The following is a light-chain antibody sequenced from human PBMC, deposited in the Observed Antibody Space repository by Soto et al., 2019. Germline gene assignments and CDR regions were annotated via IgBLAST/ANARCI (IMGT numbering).Light chain of an antibody. J-gene: IGKJ1*01. CDR1: QDIRNT. CDR2: AAS. V-gene: IGKV1-6*01. CDR3: QKYNSAPRT. Sequence: AIQMTQSPSSLSASVCDRVSISSRASQDIRNTLAWYQQKPGEAPKLLIFAASNLQSGVPSRFSGSGSVTDFTLAITGLQPEDVATYYCQKYNSAPRTFGQGTKVDIK.